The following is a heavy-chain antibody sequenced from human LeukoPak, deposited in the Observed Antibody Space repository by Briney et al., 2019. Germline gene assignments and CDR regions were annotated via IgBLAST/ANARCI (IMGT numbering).Heavy chain of an antibody. D-gene: IGHD7-27*01. CDR2: VNSDGSGT. CDR1: GFSFSSNW. Sequence: PGGSLRLSCAASGFSFSSNWIHWVRQAPGKGLVWVSRVNSDGSGTSYADSVKGRFTISRDNAKNTLYLQMNSLRAEDTAVYYCATSLGPLTDYWGQGTLVTVSS. V-gene: IGHV3-74*01. CDR3: ATSLGPLTDY. J-gene: IGHJ4*02.